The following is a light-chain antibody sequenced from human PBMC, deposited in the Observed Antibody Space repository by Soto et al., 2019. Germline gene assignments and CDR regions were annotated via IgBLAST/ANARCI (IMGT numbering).Light chain of an antibody. J-gene: IGLJ1*01. V-gene: IGLV2-8*01. CDR1: SSDVGAYNF. Sequence: QSALTQPPSASGSPGQSVTISCTGASSDVGAYNFVSWYQQHPGKAPKLMIYEVNKRPSGVPDRFSGSKSGNTASLTVSGLQAEDEADYYSSSYAGTNNYVFGTGTKLTVL. CDR3: SSYAGTNNYV. CDR2: EVN.